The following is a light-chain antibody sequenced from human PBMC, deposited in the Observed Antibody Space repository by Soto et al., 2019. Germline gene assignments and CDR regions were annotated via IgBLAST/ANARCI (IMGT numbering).Light chain of an antibody. J-gene: IGLJ2*01. CDR3: HVWDNSDLSL. Sequence: SYELTQPPSVSVAPGQTARITCGGDKIGSKSVPWYQQRPGQAPVLVVYDDADRPSGIPERFSGSNSGNTATLTITRVEAGDEADYYCHVWDNSDLSLFGGGTKVTVL. CDR2: DDA. CDR1: KIGSKS. V-gene: IGLV3-21*02.